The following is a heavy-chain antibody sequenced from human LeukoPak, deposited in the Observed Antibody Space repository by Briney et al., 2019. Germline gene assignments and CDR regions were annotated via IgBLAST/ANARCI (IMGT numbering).Heavy chain of an antibody. D-gene: IGHD2-2*01. J-gene: IGHJ6*03. CDR1: GGSISSGGYY. CDR2: IYYSGRT. Sequence: PSETLSLTCTVSGGSISSGGYYWSWLCQHPGKGLEWIGYIYYSGRTYYNPSLKSRVTISVDTSKNQFSLKLSSVTAADTAVYYCARVVRQAYQLLPQINYYYYMDVWGKGTTVTVSS. V-gene: IGHV4-31*03. CDR3: ARVVRQAYQLLPQINYYYYMDV.